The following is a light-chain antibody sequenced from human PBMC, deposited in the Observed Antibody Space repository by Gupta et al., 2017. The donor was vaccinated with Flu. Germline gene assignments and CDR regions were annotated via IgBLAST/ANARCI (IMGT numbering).Light chain of an antibody. V-gene: IGKV3-11*01. Sequence: EVVLTQSPATLSLSPGERATLSCRASQSLLNYLAWFQQKPGQAPRLLIYDASNRAPGIPARFSGSGSGTDFTLTISSLEPEDFAVYYCQQRSKWPPITFGQGTRLEIK. J-gene: IGKJ5*01. CDR1: QSLLNY. CDR2: DAS. CDR3: QQRSKWPPIT.